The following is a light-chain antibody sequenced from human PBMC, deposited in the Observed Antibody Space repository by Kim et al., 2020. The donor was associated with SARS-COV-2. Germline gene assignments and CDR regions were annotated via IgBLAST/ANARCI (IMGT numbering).Light chain of an antibody. CDR2: DVS. Sequence: GQSITISCTGTSSDVGGYNDVSWYQQHPGKAPKLMIYDVSKRPSGVSNRFSGSKSGNTASLTISGLQAEDEADYYCSSYTSSSTKVFGIGTKVTVL. J-gene: IGLJ1*01. CDR1: SSDVGGYND. CDR3: SSYTSSSTKV. V-gene: IGLV2-14*04.